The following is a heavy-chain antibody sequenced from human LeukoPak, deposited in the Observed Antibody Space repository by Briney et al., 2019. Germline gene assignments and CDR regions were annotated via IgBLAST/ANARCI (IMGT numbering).Heavy chain of an antibody. D-gene: IGHD3-10*01. Sequence: GASVKVSCKASGGTFSSYAISWVRQAPGQGLEWMGRIIPILGIANYAQKSQGRVTITADKSTSTAYVELSSLRSEDTAVYCCARSMVRGVIINDYWGQGTLVTVSS. J-gene: IGHJ4*02. V-gene: IGHV1-69*04. CDR3: ARSMVRGVIINDY. CDR2: IIPILGIA. CDR1: GGTFSSYA.